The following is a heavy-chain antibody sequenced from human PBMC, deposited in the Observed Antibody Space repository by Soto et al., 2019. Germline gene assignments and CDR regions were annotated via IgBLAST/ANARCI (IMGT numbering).Heavy chain of an antibody. Sequence: PSETQSLTCTVSGGSISSSSYYWGWIRQPPGKGLEWIGSIYYSGSTYYNPSLKSRVTISVDTSKNQFSLKLNSVTAADTAVYYCVRRINYYGGITDYWGQGTPITVSS. CDR2: IYYSGST. J-gene: IGHJ4*02. D-gene: IGHD3-22*01. CDR1: GGSISSSSYY. V-gene: IGHV4-39*01. CDR3: VRRINYYGGITDY.